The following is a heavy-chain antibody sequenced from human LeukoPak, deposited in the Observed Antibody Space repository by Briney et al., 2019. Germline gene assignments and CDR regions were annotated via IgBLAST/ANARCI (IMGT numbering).Heavy chain of an antibody. J-gene: IGHJ1*01. CDR3: ARPEGGDDSSGYVPFQH. CDR2: INPSGGST. CDR1: GYTSTSYY. Sequence: GASVKVSCKASGYTSTSYYMHWVRQAPGQGLEWMGIINPSGGSTSYAQKFQGRVTMTRDTSTSTVYMELSSLRSEDTAVYYCARPEGGDDSSGYVPFQHWGQGTLVTVSS. V-gene: IGHV1-46*01. D-gene: IGHD3-22*01.